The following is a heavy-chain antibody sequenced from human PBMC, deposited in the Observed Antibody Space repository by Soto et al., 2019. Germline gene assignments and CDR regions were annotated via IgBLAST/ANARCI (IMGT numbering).Heavy chain of an antibody. CDR1: GFSVTNNY. Sequence: PGGSLRLSCAASGFSVTNNYMNWVRQAPGKGLEWLSIIDIGGSTYYANSVKGRFTISRDNSKNTLYLQMGSLRAEDMAVYYCASYQFDYWGQGTLVTVSS. CDR3: ASYQFDY. J-gene: IGHJ4*02. CDR2: IDIGGST. V-gene: IGHV3-66*01. D-gene: IGHD2-2*01.